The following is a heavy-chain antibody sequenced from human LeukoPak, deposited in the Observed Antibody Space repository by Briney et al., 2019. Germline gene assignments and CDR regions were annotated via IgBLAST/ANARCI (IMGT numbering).Heavy chain of an antibody. J-gene: IGHJ6*02. Sequence: PSETLSLTCTVSGGSISSYYWSWIRQPPGKGLEWIGYIYYSGSTNYNPSLKSRVTISVDTSKNHFSLKLSSVTAADTAVYYCARRSGGNNFYYGMDVWGQGTTVTVSS. CDR2: IYYSGST. V-gene: IGHV4-59*08. CDR3: ARRSGGNNFYYGMDV. CDR1: GGSISSYY. D-gene: IGHD4-23*01.